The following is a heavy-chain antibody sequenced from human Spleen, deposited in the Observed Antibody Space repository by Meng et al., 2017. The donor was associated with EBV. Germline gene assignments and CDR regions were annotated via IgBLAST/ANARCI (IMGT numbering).Heavy chain of an antibody. CDR1: GGSISTGGYF. J-gene: IGHJ5*02. V-gene: IGHV4-30-4*01. CDR2: IYYSGDT. D-gene: IGHD3-3*01. Sequence: QLRESGPRLVRPSQTLSLTCAVSGGSISTGGYFWSWIRQPPGKGLEWIGYIYYSGDTYYSPSLKSRLTVSVDRSKNQFSLKLTSVTAADTAVYYCARGSWGGYFNYFDPWGQGTLVTVSS. CDR3: ARGSWGGYFNYFDP.